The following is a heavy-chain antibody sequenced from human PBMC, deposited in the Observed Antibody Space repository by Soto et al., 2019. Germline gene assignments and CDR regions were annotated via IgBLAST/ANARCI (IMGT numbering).Heavy chain of an antibody. CDR3: ARRGYSSGWTYYYYMAV. CDR1: GYTFTSYA. CDR2: INAGNGNT. J-gene: IGHJ6*03. Sequence: GASVKVSCKASGYTFTSYAMHWVRQAPGQRLEWMGWINAGNGNTKYSQKFQGRVTITRDTSASTAYMELSSLRSEDTAVYYCARRGYSSGWTYYYYMAVWGKGTTVTVSS. V-gene: IGHV1-3*01. D-gene: IGHD6-19*01.